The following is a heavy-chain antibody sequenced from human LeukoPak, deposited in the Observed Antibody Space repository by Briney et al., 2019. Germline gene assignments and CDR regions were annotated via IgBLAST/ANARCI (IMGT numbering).Heavy chain of an antibody. J-gene: IGHJ4*02. Sequence: ASXKVSCKASGYTFTSYGISWGGQAPGKGLEGRGWISPYNGNTNYAQKLQGRVTMTTDTSTSTAYMELRSLRSDDTAVYYCARVLSDSSGYLPLSGDYWGQGTLVTVSS. V-gene: IGHV1-18*01. CDR2: ISPYNGNT. D-gene: IGHD3-22*01. CDR3: ARVLSDSSGYLPLSGDY. CDR1: GYTFTSYG.